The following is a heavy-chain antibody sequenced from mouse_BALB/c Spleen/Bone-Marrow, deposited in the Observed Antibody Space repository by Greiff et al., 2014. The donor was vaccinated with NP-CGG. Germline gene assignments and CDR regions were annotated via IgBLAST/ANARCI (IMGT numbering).Heavy chain of an antibody. CDR2: IDPANGNT. CDR1: GFNIKDTY. CDR3: ARKRDYDYAYAMDY. D-gene: IGHD2-4*01. V-gene: IGHV14-3*02. Sequence: VQLKESGAELVKPGASVKLSCTASGFNIKDTYMHWVKQRPEQGLEWIGRIDPANGNTKYDPKFQGKATITADTSSNTAYLQLSSLTSEDAAVYYCARKRDYDYAYAMDYWGQGTSVTVSS. J-gene: IGHJ4*01.